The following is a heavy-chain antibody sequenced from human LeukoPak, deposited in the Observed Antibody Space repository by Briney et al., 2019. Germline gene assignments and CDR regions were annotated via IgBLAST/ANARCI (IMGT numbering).Heavy chain of an antibody. CDR2: IYHSGST. CDR3: ARGITMVRVVTMYYFDY. CDR1: GVSISGSGHY. J-gene: IGHJ4*02. D-gene: IGHD3-10*01. V-gene: IGHV4-39*07. Sequence: PSETLSLTCAVSGVSISGSGHYWGWIRQPPGKGLEWIVNIYHSGSTYYNASLKSRVTIWIDTNKNKFSLKLSSVTAADTAVYYCARGITMVRVVTMYYFDYWGQGTLVTVSS.